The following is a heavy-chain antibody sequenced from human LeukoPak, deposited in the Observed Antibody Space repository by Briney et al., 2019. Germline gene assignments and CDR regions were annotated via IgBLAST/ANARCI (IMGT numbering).Heavy chain of an antibody. D-gene: IGHD4-23*01. V-gene: IGHV4-34*01. CDR3: ARGIFYGGRNQYIWFDL. CDR1: GGSFSGYY. CDR2: INHSGST. J-gene: IGHJ5*02. Sequence: SETLSLTCAVYGGSFSGYYWSWIRQPPGKGLEWIGEINHSGSTNYNPSLKSRVTISVDTSKNQFSLKLSSVTAADTAVYYCARGIFYGGRNQYIWFDLWGQGTLVTVSS.